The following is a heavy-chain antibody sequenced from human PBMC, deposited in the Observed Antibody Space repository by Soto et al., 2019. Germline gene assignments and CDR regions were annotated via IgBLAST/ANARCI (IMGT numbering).Heavy chain of an antibody. CDR3: ARLGSPQDCSSTSCYYHYGMDV. CDR1: GYRFTIYW. J-gene: IGHJ6*02. Sequence: PGESLKISCKGSGYRFTIYWISLVRQMPGKGLEWMVRIDPSDSYTKYSPSFQGHVTISADKSISTAYLQWSSMKAPDTAMYYCARLGSPQDCSSTSCYYHYGMDVCGQGTTVPVSS. D-gene: IGHD2-2*01. V-gene: IGHV5-10-1*01. CDR2: IDPSDSYT.